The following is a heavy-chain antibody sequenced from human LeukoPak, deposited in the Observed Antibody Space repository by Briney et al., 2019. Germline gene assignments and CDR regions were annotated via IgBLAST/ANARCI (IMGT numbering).Heavy chain of an antibody. CDR2: IKQDGSEK. V-gene: IGHV3-7*01. Sequence: GGSLRLSCAASGFTFSSYWMSWVRQAPGKGPEWVANIKQDGSEKYYVDSVKGRFTISRDNAKNSLYLQMNSLRAEDTAVYYCARDVLDYYDSSGYYLSEYFDYWGQGTLATASS. J-gene: IGHJ4*02. CDR3: ARDVLDYYDSSGYYLSEYFDY. D-gene: IGHD3-22*01. CDR1: GFTFSSYW.